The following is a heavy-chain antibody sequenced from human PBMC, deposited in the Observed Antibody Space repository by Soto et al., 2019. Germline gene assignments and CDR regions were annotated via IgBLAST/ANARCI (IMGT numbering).Heavy chain of an antibody. CDR1: GFTFSSYS. V-gene: IGHV3-48*01. Sequence: WGSLRLSCAASGFTFSSYSMNWVRQAPGKGLEWVSYISSSSSTIYYADSVKGRFTISRDNAKNSLYLQMNSLRAEDTAVYYCARDSAELIVVDAFDIWGQGTMVTVS. J-gene: IGHJ3*02. D-gene: IGHD2-15*01. CDR3: ARDSAELIVVDAFDI. CDR2: ISSSSSTI.